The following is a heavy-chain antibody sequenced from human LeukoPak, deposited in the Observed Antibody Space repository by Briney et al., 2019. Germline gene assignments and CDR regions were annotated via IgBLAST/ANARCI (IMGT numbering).Heavy chain of an antibody. V-gene: IGHV4-59*01. D-gene: IGHD2-15*01. J-gene: IGHJ5*02. CDR1: GGSISSYY. CDR3: ARDRLRGGEGNWFDP. Sequence: PSETLSLTCTVSGGSISSYYWSWIRQPPGKGLEWIGYIYYSGSTNCNPSLKSRVTISVDTSKNQFSLKLSSVTAADTAVYYCARDRLRGGEGNWFDPWGQGTLVTVSS. CDR2: IYYSGST.